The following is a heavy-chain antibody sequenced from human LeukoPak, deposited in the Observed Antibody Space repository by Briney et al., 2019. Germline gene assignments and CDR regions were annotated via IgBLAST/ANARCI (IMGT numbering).Heavy chain of an antibody. D-gene: IGHD3-10*01. V-gene: IGHV4-34*01. CDR2: INHSGST. CDR1: GGSFSGYY. J-gene: IGHJ5*02. Sequence: SETLSLTCAVYGGSFSGYYWSWIRQPPGKGLEWIGEINHSGSTNYNPSLKSRVTISVDTSKNQFSLKLSSVTAADTAVYYCASFYGSGSYYTRNWFDPWGQGTLVTVSS. CDR3: ASFYGSGSYYTRNWFDP.